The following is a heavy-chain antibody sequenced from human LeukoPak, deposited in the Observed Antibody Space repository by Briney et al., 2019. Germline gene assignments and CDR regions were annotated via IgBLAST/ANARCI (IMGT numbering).Heavy chain of an antibody. J-gene: IGHJ4*02. V-gene: IGHV3-21*01. CDR2: ISSRSSYI. Sequence: PGGSLRLSCAASGFTFSSYSMNWVRQAPGKGLEWVSSISSRSSYIYYADSVKGRFTISRDNAKNSLYLQMNSLRAEDTAVYYCARGGSIDDYGDYGLWSGRGPFDYWGQGTLVTVSS. CDR1: GFTFSSYS. CDR3: ARGGSIDDYGDYGLWSGRGPFDY. D-gene: IGHD4-17*01.